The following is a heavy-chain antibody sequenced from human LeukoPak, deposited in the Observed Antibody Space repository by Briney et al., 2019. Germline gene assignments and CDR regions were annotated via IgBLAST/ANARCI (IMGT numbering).Heavy chain of an antibody. D-gene: IGHD3-10*01. CDR1: GFTFSRYW. CDR2: IKQDGSEK. J-gene: IGHJ6*03. CDR3: TTDSLWFGELYQAGSDPDYYYYMDV. V-gene: IGHV3-7*03. Sequence: GGSLRLSCAASGFTFSRYWMSWVRQAPGKGLEWVANIKQDGSEKYYVDSVKGRFTISRDNAKNSLYLQMNSLKTEDTAVYYCTTDSLWFGELYQAGSDPDYYYYMDVWGKGTTVTVSS.